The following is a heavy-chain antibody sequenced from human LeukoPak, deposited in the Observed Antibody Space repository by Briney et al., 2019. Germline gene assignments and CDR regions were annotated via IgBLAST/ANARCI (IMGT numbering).Heavy chain of an antibody. D-gene: IGHD3-10*01. CDR3: ARETYYGSGSYAWDY. J-gene: IGHJ4*02. Sequence: PGGSLRLSCAASGFTFSSYWMRWVRQAPGKGLVWVSRINSDGSSTSYADSVKGRFTISRDNAKNTLYLQMNSLRAEDTAVYYCARETYYGSGSYAWDYWGQGTLVTVSS. CDR1: GFTFSSYW. CDR2: INSDGSST. V-gene: IGHV3-74*01.